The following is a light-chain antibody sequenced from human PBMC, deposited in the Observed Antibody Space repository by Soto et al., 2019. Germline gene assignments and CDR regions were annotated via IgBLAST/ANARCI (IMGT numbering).Light chain of an antibody. CDR2: AAS. V-gene: IGKV1-9*01. Sequence: DIQMTQSPSTLSASAGDRVTITCRASQGISSYLAWYQQKPGKAPKLLIYAASTLQSGVPSRFSGSGSGTDFTLTISSLQPEDFATYYCQQLNSYLITFGQGTRLEIK. J-gene: IGKJ5*01. CDR1: QGISSY. CDR3: QQLNSYLIT.